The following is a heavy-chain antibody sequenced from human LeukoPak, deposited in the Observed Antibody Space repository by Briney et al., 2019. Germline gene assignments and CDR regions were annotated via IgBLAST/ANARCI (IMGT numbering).Heavy chain of an antibody. CDR3: ARGVCGGTNCWGGWFDP. Sequence: PSETLSLTCTVSGGSISSGGYYWSWIRQPPGKGLEWIGYIYHSGSTYYNPSLKSRVTISVDRSKNQFSLKLSSVTAADTAVYYCARGVCGGTNCWGGWFDPWGQGTLVTVSS. J-gene: IGHJ5*02. CDR2: IYHSGST. CDR1: GGSISSGGYY. D-gene: IGHD2-15*01. V-gene: IGHV4-30-2*01.